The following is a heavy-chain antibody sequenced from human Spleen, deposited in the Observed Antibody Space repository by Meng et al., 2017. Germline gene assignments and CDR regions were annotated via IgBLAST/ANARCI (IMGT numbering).Heavy chain of an antibody. CDR1: GFTFSSYG. CDR3: ARGNGDYFDY. Sequence: GESLKISCAASGFTFSSYGMHWVRQAPGKGLEWVSYISSSGSTIYYADSVKGRFTISRDNAKNSLYLQMNSLRAEDTAVYYCARGNGDYFDYWGQGTLVTVSS. CDR2: ISSSGSTI. J-gene: IGHJ4*02. V-gene: IGHV3-48*04. D-gene: IGHD4-17*01.